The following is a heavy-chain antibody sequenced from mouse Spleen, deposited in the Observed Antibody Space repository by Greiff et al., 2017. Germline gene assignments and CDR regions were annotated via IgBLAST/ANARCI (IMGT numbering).Heavy chain of an antibody. D-gene: IGHD2-4*01. CDR2: ISSGGSYT. V-gene: IGHV5-6*01. J-gene: IGHJ4*01. CDR1: GFTFSSYG. Sequence: EVQLVESGGDLVKPGGSLKLSCAASGFTFSSYGMSWVRQTPDKRLEWVATISSGGSYTYYPDSVKGRFTISRDNAKNTLYLQMSSLKSEDTAMYYCARQAMITEDYYAMDYWGQGTSVTVSS. CDR3: ARQAMITEDYYAMDY.